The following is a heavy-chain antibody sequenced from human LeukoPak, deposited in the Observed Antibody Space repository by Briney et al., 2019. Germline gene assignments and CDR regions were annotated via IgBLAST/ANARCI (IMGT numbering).Heavy chain of an antibody. J-gene: IGHJ4*02. CDR3: VTYYYDSSGYYCVRYFDY. V-gene: IGHV1-2*06. CDR1: GYTLTELS. Sequence: ASVKVSCKVSGYTLTELSMHWVRQAPGQGLEWMGRINPNSGGTNYAQKFQGRVTMTRDTSISTAYMELSRLRSDDTAVYYCVTYYYDSSGYYCVRYFDYWGQGTLVTVSS. CDR2: INPNSGGT. D-gene: IGHD3-22*01.